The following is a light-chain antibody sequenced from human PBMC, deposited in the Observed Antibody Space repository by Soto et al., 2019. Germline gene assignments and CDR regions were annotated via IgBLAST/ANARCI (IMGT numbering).Light chain of an antibody. Sequence: QSVLTQPHSASGTPGQRVTISCSGSSSNIGSNYVYWYQQLPGTAPKLLIYRNNQRPSGVPGRFSGSKSGTSASLAISGLRSEDEADYYCAAWDDSLSGWVFGGGTKLTVL. V-gene: IGLV1-47*01. CDR2: RNN. CDR3: AAWDDSLSGWV. J-gene: IGLJ3*02. CDR1: SSNIGSNY.